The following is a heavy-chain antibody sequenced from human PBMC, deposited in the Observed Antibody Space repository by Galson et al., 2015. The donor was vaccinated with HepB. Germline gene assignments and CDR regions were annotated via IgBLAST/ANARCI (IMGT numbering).Heavy chain of an antibody. J-gene: IGHJ6*02. V-gene: IGHV1-24*01. CDR1: GYTFTGYY. D-gene: IGHD2-15*01. CDR3: ATSQVVAAYYGMDV. CDR2: FDPEDGET. Sequence: SVKVSCKASGYTFTGYYMHWVRQAPGKGLEWMGGFDPEDGETIYAQKFQGRVTMTEDTSTDTAYMELSSLRSEDTAVYYCATSQVVAAYYGMDVWGQGTTVTVSS.